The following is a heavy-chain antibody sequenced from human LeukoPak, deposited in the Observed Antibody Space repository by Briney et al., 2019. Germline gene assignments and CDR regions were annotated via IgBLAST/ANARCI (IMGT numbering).Heavy chain of an antibody. CDR2: IYYSGST. V-gene: IGHV4-59*01. CDR1: GGSISSYY. Sequence: SETLSLTCTVSGGSISSYYWSWIRQPPGKGLEWIGYIYYSGSTNYNPSLKSRVTISVDTSKNQSSLKLSSVTAADTAVYYCARDSNDYGDYFRFDPWGQGTLVTVSS. J-gene: IGHJ5*02. D-gene: IGHD4-17*01. CDR3: ARDSNDYGDYFRFDP.